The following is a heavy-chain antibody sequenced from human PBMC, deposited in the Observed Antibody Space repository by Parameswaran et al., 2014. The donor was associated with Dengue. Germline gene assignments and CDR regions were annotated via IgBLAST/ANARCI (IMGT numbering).Heavy chain of an antibody. Sequence: WIRQPPGKGLEWIGEINHSGSTNYNPSLKSRVTISVDTSKNQFSLKLSSVTAADTAVYYCARGDSYGLTHFDYWARNPGHRLL. J-gene: IGHJ4*01. V-gene: IGHV4-34*01. CDR3: ARGDSYGLTHFDY. D-gene: IGHD5-18*01. CDR2: INHSGST.